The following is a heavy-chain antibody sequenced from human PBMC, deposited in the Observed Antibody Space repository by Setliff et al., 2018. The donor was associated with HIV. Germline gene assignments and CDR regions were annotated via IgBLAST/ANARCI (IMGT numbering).Heavy chain of an antibody. CDR2: IHTSGRT. Sequence: SETLSLTCTVSNASISSNYWSWIRQTPGKGLEWIGFIHTSGRTKYNPSLKSRVTMSVDTSKNQFSLRLISVTAADTAVYFCAKDRSGSAYHGDDAFDIWGQGTTVTVSS. CDR3: AKDRSGSAYHGDDAFDI. J-gene: IGHJ3*02. D-gene: IGHD1-26*01. V-gene: IGHV4-4*07. CDR1: NASISSNY.